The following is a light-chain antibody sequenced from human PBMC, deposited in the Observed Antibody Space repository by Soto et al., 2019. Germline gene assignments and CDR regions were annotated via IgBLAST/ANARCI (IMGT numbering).Light chain of an antibody. Sequence: QSALTQPASVSGSPGQSITISCTGTSSDVGGYNYVSWYQQHPGKAPKVMIYDVNKRPSGVSNRFSGSKSGNTASLTISGLQVEDEADYYCSSYTSGSTRVVFGGGTKL. CDR3: SSYTSGSTRVV. V-gene: IGLV2-14*03. J-gene: IGLJ2*01. CDR1: SSDVGGYNY. CDR2: DVN.